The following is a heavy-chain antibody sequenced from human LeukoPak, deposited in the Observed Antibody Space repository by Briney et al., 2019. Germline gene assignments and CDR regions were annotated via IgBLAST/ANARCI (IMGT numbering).Heavy chain of an antibody. J-gene: IGHJ4*02. Sequence: GGSLRLSCAASGFTFSTYWMHWVRQGSGKGLVWVSRINSEGSSTSYADSVKGRFTISRDNAKNTLYLQMNSLRAEDTAVYYCAKDKVGYYYDSSGYYFAKGELDYWGQGTLVTVSS. V-gene: IGHV3-74*01. CDR2: INSEGSST. CDR3: AKDKVGYYYDSSGYYFAKGELDY. D-gene: IGHD3-22*01. CDR1: GFTFSTYW.